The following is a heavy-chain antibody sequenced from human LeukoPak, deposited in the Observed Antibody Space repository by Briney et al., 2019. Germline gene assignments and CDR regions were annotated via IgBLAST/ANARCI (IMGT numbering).Heavy chain of an antibody. CDR3: ARGLGGSYYTVYYFDY. Sequence: ASVKVSCKASGYTFTSYGISWVRQAPGQGLEWMGWISAYNGNTNYAQKLQGRVTMTADTSTSTVYMELRSLRSDDTAVYYCARGLGGSYYTVYYFDYWGQGTLVTVSS. CDR2: ISAYNGNT. V-gene: IGHV1-18*01. CDR1: GYTFTSYG. D-gene: IGHD1-26*01. J-gene: IGHJ4*02.